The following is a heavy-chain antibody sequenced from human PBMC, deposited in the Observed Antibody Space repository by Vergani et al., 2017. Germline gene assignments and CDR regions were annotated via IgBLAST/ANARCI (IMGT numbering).Heavy chain of an antibody. D-gene: IGHD3-22*01. V-gene: IGHV1-3*01. J-gene: IGHJ1*01. Sequence: QVQLVQSGAEVKKPGASVKVSCKASGYTFTSYAMHWVRQAPGQRLEWMGWINAGNGNTKYSQKFQGRVTITRDTSASTAYMELSSLRSEDTAVYYCAREXWVYYDSSGYYSEYFQHWGQGTLVTVSS. CDR2: INAGNGNT. CDR3: AREXWVYYDSSGYYSEYFQH. CDR1: GYTFTSYA.